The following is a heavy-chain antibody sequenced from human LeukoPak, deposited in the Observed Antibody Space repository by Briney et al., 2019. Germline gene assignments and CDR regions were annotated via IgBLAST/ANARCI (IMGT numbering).Heavy chain of an antibody. CDR2: ISSRSSQI. J-gene: IGHJ4*02. V-gene: IGHV3-21*01. CDR3: ARYISIFDY. CDR1: GFTFSSYI. Sequence: GGSLRLSCAASGFTFSSYIMNWVRQAPGKGLEWVSSISSRSSQIYYADSVKGRFTISRDKAKNSLYLKMNSLRAEDTAVYYCARYISIFDYWGQGTLVTVSS. D-gene: IGHD3-10*01.